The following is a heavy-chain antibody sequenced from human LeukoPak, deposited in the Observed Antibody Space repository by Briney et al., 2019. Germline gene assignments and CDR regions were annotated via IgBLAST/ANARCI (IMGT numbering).Heavy chain of an antibody. Sequence: PSETLSLTCAVYGGSFSGYYWSWIRQPPGKGLEWIGYIYYSGSTNYNPSLKSRVTISVDTSKNQFSLKLSPVTAADTAVYYCARVRKSGSYGYYYYYMDVWGKGTTVTVSS. CDR1: GGSFSGYY. D-gene: IGHD1-26*01. J-gene: IGHJ6*03. CDR2: IYYSGST. CDR3: ARVRKSGSYGYYYYYMDV. V-gene: IGHV4-59*01.